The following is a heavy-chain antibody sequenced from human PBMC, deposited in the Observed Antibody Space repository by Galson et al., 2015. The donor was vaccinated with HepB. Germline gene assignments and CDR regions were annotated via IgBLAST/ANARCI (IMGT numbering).Heavy chain of an antibody. J-gene: IGHJ3*02. Sequence: SVKVSCKASGGTFSSYAISWVRQAPGQGLEWMGGIIPIFGTANYAQKFQGRVTITADESTSTAYMELNSLRSEDTAVYYCARDLHRDIVVVPAAKGDDAFDIWGQGTMVTVSS. CDR1: GGTFSSYA. CDR3: ARDLHRDIVVVPAAKGDDAFDI. CDR2: IIPIFGTA. D-gene: IGHD2-2*01. V-gene: IGHV1-69*13.